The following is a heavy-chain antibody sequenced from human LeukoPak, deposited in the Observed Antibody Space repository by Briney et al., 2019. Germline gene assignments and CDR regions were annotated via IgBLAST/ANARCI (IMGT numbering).Heavy chain of an antibody. J-gene: IGHJ4*02. CDR1: GFTFSNYW. V-gene: IGHV3-7*01. CDR3: ATGINSGY. Sequence: GGSLRLSCAASGFTFSNYWMTWVRQAPGKGPEWVASIKQDGSEKYHVDSVRGRFTVSRDNPKNSLYLQMNSLRDEDTAVYYCATGINSGYWGQGTLVTVSS. D-gene: IGHD3-10*01. CDR2: IKQDGSEK.